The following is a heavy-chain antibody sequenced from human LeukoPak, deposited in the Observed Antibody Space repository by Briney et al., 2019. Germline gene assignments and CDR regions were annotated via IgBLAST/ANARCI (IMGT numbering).Heavy chain of an antibody. Sequence: GASVKVSCKASGYTFTSYDINWVRQATGQGLEWMGWMNPNSGNTGYAQKFQGRVTITRNTSISTAYMELSSLRSEDTAVYYCASDLPDGHYYDSLLPIWGQGTMVTVSS. V-gene: IGHV1-8*01. D-gene: IGHD3-22*01. CDR3: ASDLPDGHYYDSLLPI. CDR2: MNPNSGNT. CDR1: GYTFTSYD. J-gene: IGHJ3*02.